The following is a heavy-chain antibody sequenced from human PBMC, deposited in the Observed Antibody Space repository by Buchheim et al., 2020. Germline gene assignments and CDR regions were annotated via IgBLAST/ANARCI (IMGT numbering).Heavy chain of an antibody. D-gene: IGHD6-19*01. CDR3: ARGGPYSSGWYYYFDY. V-gene: IGHV3-66*02. CDR2: IYSGGDT. CDR1: GFTVSTNY. J-gene: IGHJ4*02. Sequence: EVQLVESGGGLVQPGGSLRLSCAASGFTVSTNYISWVRQAPGKGLEWVSVIYSGGDTYYADSVKGRFTISRDNSKNTLYLQMNSLRAEDTAVYFCARGGPYSSGWYYYFDYWGQGTL.